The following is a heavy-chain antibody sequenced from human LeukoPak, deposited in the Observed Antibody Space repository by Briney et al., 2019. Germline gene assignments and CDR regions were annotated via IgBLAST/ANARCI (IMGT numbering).Heavy chain of an antibody. D-gene: IGHD5-18*01. Sequence: SGGSLRLSCAASGFTFSSYWMHWVRQAPGKGLVWVSRINSDGSSTSYADSVKGRFTISRDNAKNTLYLQMNSLRAEDTAVYYCAREYGDPAYSYGLAYFDSWGQGTLVTVSS. J-gene: IGHJ4*02. V-gene: IGHV3-74*01. CDR2: INSDGSST. CDR3: AREYGDPAYSYGLAYFDS. CDR1: GFTFSSYW.